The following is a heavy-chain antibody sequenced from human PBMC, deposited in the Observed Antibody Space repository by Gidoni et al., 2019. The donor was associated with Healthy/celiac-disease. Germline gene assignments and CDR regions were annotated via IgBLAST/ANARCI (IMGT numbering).Heavy chain of an antibody. D-gene: IGHD5-12*01. CDR2: IWYDGSNK. CDR3: ARDRLEYYFDY. CDR1: GFPFRRYG. J-gene: IGHJ4*02. V-gene: IGHV3-33*01. Sequence: QVQLVESGGGVVKPGRSRRLSCAASGFPFRRYGMHWVRQAPGKGLEWVAVIWYDGSNKYYADSVKGRFTISRDNSKNTLYLQMNSLRAEDTAVYYCARDRLEYYFDYWGQGTLVTVSS.